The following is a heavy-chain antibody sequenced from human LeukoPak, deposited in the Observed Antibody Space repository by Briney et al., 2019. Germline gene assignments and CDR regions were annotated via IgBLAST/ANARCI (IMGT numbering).Heavy chain of an antibody. CDR3: AKDTASSGNSCPDY. D-gene: IGHD4-23*01. CDR1: GFTFSTYA. Sequence: GGSLRLSCAASGFTFSTYAMTWVRQAPGKGLEWVSGISGGGGDTYYADSVKGRFTISRDNSKNTLYLQMNSLRAEDTAVYYCAKDTASSGNSCPDYWGQGTLVTVSS. V-gene: IGHV3-23*01. J-gene: IGHJ4*02. CDR2: ISGGGGDT.